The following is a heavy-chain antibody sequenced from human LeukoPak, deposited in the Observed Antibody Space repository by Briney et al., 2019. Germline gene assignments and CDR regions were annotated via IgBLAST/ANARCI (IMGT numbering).Heavy chain of an antibody. CDR3: AKDRVNWYFDL. V-gene: IGHV3-23*01. D-gene: IGHD3-10*01. Sequence: GRSLRLSCAASGFTFSNYVLSWVRQAPGQGLDWVLTISGYGGNLFYADSVKGRFPISRDNSKNTLYLQVNSLRAEDTAIYYCAKDRVNWYFDLWGRGTLVTVSS. J-gene: IGHJ2*01. CDR1: GFTFSNYV. CDR2: ISGYGGNL.